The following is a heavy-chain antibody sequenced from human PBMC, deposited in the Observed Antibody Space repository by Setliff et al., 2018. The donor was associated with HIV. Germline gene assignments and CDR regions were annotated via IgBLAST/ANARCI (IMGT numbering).Heavy chain of an antibody. Sequence: SETLSLTCTVSGGSISSSSYYWSWIRQPPGKGLEWIGEINQSGSTDYSPPLKSRVTISIDASTNQVSLTLSSVTAADTAVYYCARAAYSGTYLWEPATDLWGRGTLVTVSS. CDR3: ARAAYSGTYLWEPATDL. J-gene: IGHJ2*01. CDR2: INQSGST. V-gene: IGHV4-39*07. D-gene: IGHD1-26*01. CDR1: GGSISSSSYY.